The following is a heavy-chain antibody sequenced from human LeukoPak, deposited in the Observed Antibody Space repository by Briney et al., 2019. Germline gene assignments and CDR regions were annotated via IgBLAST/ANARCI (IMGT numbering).Heavy chain of an antibody. V-gene: IGHV3-11*01. CDR1: GFTFSDYY. Sequence: KPGGSLRLSCAASGFTFSDYYMSWIRQAPGKGLEWVSYISSSGSTIYYADSVKGRFTISRDNAKNSLYLQMNSLRAEDTAVYYGARVQPHYYDNSGYPPDYWGQGTLVTVSS. D-gene: IGHD3-22*01. CDR3: ARVQPHYYDNSGYPPDY. CDR2: ISSSGSTI. J-gene: IGHJ4*02.